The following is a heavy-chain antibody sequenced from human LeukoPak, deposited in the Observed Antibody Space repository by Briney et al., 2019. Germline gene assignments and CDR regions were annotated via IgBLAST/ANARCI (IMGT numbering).Heavy chain of an antibody. D-gene: IGHD6-19*01. CDR1: GFTVSSNY. Sequence: GGSLRLSCAASGFTVSSNYMSWVRQAPGKGLEWVSVIYSGGSTYYADSVKGRFTISRDNSKNTLYLQMNSLRAEDTAVYYCAREGAYSSGWYFDYWGQGTLVTVSS. CDR3: AREGAYSSGWYFDY. V-gene: IGHV3-66*01. CDR2: IYSGGST. J-gene: IGHJ4*02.